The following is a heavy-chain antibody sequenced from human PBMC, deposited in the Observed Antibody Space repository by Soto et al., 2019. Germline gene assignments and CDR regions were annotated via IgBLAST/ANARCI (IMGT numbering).Heavy chain of an antibody. J-gene: IGHJ4*02. CDR3: AKGGYYYDTTGYY. CDR2: ITGSGGST. D-gene: IGHD3-22*01. V-gene: IGHV3-23*01. CDR1: GFTFSSFA. Sequence: EVQLLESGGGLVQPGGSLRLSCAASGFTFSSFAMSWVRQAPREGLEWVSSITGSGGSTYYADSVKGRFTISRDNSKNTLYLQMSSLRAEDTAVYYCAKGGYYYDTTGYYWGQGTLVTVSS.